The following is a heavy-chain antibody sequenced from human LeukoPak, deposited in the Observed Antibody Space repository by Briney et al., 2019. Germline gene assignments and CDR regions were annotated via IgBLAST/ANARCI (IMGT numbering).Heavy chain of an antibody. V-gene: IGHV4-59*01. CDR3: ARDQRCSRSDGGCDQWYFDL. CDR2: IYHSGLT. D-gene: IGHD2-15*01. CDR1: GGSISGYY. J-gene: IGHJ2*01. Sequence: SGTLSLTCTVSGGSISGYYWSWLRQPPGKGLEWIGYIYHSGLTDYNPSLRSRLTISVDTSRNQFSLKLTSATAADTAMYYCARDQRCSRSDGGCDQWYFDLWGRGTLVTVSS.